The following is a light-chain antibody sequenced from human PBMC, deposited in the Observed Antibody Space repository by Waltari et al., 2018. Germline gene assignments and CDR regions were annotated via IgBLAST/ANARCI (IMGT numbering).Light chain of an antibody. CDR1: SSDVGGYNC. Sequence: QSALTQPPSASGSPGQSVTISCTGTSSDVGGYNCVSWYQQHPGKAPKLMIYDVSKRPSGVPDRFSGSKSGNTAYLTVSGLQAEDEAEYYCNSYAGSNSVLVGAGTKLTVL. CDR3: NSYAGSNSVL. CDR2: DVS. V-gene: IGLV2-8*01. J-gene: IGLJ2*01.